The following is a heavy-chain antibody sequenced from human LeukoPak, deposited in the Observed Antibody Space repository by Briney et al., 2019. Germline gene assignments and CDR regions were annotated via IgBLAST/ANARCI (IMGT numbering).Heavy chain of an antibody. J-gene: IGHJ3*02. V-gene: IGHV3-30*02. CDR2: IWYDGSKK. CDR1: GFSFSNYG. D-gene: IGHD3-16*01. Sequence: GGSLRLSCAASGFSFSNYGIHWVRQAPGKGLEWVAFIWYDGSKKYYTDSVKGRFTISRDNSKNTLYLQMNSLRAEDTAVYYCAKLPPWGGDIWGQGTMVTVSS. CDR3: AKLPPWGGDI.